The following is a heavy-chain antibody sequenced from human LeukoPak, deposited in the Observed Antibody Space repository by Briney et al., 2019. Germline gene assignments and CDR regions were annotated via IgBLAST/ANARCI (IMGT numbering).Heavy chain of an antibody. Sequence: PSETLSLTCTVSGGSISSGSYYWSWLRQPAGKGLEWIGRIYTSGSTNYNPSLKSRVTISVDTSKNQFSLKLSSVTAADTAVYYCARPRRYCSSTSCSERGAFDIWGQGTMVTVSS. CDR2: IYTSGST. J-gene: IGHJ3*02. V-gene: IGHV4-61*02. CDR1: GGSISSGSYY. D-gene: IGHD2-2*01. CDR3: ARPRRYCSSTSCSERGAFDI.